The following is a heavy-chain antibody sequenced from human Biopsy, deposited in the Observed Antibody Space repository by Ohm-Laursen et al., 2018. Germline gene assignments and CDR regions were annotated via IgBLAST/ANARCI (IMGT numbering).Heavy chain of an antibody. CDR1: GDTFTTSA. V-gene: IGHV1-69*04. J-gene: IGHJ6*02. Sequence: SVKVSCKASGDTFTTSAISWVRQVPGQGLDWMGRIIPILGTVDYGQNFQGRVTIRADTSTTFLELTSLRYDDTAVYYCASGDIGGIGLNVWGLGTTVTVSS. CDR3: ASGDIGGIGLNV. D-gene: IGHD3-10*01. CDR2: IIPILGTV.